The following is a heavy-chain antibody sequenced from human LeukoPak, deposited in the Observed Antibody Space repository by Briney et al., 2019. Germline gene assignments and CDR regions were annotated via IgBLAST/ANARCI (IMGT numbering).Heavy chain of an antibody. Sequence: PGGSLRLSCAASGFTFSLYSMNWVRQAPGKGLEWVSSISSTSTYIYYADSVKGRFTISRDNAKNSPFLQLNSLRAEDTAVYCCARGGVGDFDYWGQGTLVTVSS. CDR2: ISSTSTYI. V-gene: IGHV3-21*01. D-gene: IGHD2-21*01. CDR3: ARGGVGDFDY. CDR1: GFTFSLYS. J-gene: IGHJ4*02.